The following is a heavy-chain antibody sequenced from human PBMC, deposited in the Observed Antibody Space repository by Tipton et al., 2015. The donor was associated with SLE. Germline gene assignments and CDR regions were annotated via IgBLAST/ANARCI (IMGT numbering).Heavy chain of an antibody. CDR2: IYHSGST. CDR1: GYSISSGYY. D-gene: IGHD2-15*01. V-gene: IGHV4-38-2*02. J-gene: IGHJ4*02. CDR3: ARESCNVGNCYFDY. Sequence: TLSLTCTVSGYSISSGYYWGWIRQPPGKGLEWIGSIYHSGSTYYNPSLKSRVTISVDTSKNQFSLNLSSVTAADTAVYFCARESCNVGNCYFDYWGRGTLVTVSS.